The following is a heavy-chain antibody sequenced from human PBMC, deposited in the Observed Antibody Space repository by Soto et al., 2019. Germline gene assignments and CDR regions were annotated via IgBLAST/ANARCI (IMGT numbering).Heavy chain of an antibody. CDR2: LSFDGTAE. D-gene: IGHD2-21*02. J-gene: IGHJ4*02. V-gene: IGHV3-30*03. CDR3: ARVATRLQSMEVLEY. CDR1: GFIFRDYL. Sequence: QVQLVESGGGVVQPGTSLRLSCKASGFIFRDYLIHWVRQAPGKGLEWLAVLSFDGTAEYYADSTRGGFTISRDIPKSTTYLVINNVRREDTAMYYCARVATRLQSMEVLEYWGQGTLVTVPS.